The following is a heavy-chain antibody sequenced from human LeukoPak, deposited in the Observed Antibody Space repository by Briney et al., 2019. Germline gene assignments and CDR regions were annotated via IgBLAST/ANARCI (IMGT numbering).Heavy chain of an antibody. CDR2: INPNSGGT. CDR1: GYTFTGYY. J-gene: IGHJ4*02. D-gene: IGHD3-3*01. V-gene: IGHV1-2*02. CDR3: ARDLTILFDY. Sequence: ASVKVSCKASGYTFTGYYMHWVRQAPGQGLEWMGWINPNSGGTNYAQKFQGRITMTRDTSISTAYMELSRLRSDDTAVYYYARDLTILFDYWGQGTLVTVSS.